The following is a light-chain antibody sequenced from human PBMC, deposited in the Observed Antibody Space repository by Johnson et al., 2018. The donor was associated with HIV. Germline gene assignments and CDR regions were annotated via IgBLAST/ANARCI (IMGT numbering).Light chain of an antibody. V-gene: IGLV1-51*02. CDR2: ENV. CDR1: SSNIGNNY. Sequence: QSVLTQPPSVSVAPGQKVTISCSGRSSNIGNNYVSWYQQLPGTAPKLLVYENVKRPSGIPDRFSGSKSGTSATLGITGLQTGDEGDYYCGTWDSSLNAYVFGTGTKVTVL. J-gene: IGLJ1*01. CDR3: GTWDSSLNAYV.